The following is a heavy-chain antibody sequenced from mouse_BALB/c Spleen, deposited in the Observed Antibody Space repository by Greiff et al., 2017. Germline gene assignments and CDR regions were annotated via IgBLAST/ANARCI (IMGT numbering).Heavy chain of an antibody. CDR3: ARCLYSYYFDY. J-gene: IGHJ2*01. CDR1: GYTFTSYW. V-gene: IGHV1-7*01. CDR2: INPSTGYT. Sequence: QVQLQQSGAELAKPGASVKMSCKASGYTFTSYWMHWVKQRPGQGLEWIGYINPSTGYTEYNQKFKDKATLTADKSSSTAYMQLSSLTSEDSAVYYCARCLYSYYFDYWGQGTTLTVSS. D-gene: IGHD6-5*01.